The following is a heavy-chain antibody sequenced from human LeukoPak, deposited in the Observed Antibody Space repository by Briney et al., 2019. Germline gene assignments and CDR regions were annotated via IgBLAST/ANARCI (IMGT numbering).Heavy chain of an antibody. D-gene: IGHD2-2*02. CDR1: RYTFTGHY. CDR2: INPNSGGT. V-gene: IGHV1-2*02. CDR3: ARDVGRYCSSTSCYTDWFDP. J-gene: IGHJ5*02. Sequence: ASVKVSCKASRYTFTGHYMHWVRQAPGQGLEWMGWINPNSGGTNYAQKFQGRVTMTRDTSIRTAYMELSRLRSDDTAGYYCARDVGRYCSSTSCYTDWFDPWGQGTLVTVSS.